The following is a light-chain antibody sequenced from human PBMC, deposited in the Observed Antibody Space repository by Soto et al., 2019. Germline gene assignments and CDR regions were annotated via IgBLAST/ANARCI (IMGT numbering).Light chain of an antibody. J-gene: IGKJ1*01. CDR2: KAS. CDR1: QTISSW. CDR3: QHYNSYSEA. Sequence: DIQMTQSPSTLSGSVGDRVTITCRASQTISSWLAWYQQKPGKAPTLLIYKASTLKSGVPSRFSGSGSGTEFTLTISSLQPDDFATYYCQHYNSYSEAFGKGTKVDLK. V-gene: IGKV1-5*03.